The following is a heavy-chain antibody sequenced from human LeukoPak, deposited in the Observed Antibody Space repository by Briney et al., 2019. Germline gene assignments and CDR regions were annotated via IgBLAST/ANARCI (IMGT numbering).Heavy chain of an antibody. D-gene: IGHD3-9*01. J-gene: IGHJ5*02. V-gene: IGHV1-24*01. CDR3: GIGRKFDWLLCHH. Sequence: ASVKVSCKISGYTLTYVSMHWVRQAPGKGLEWMGGFDPEGGETIYAQKFQGRVTTTEDPSADTAHMELRSLSSEDTAVYYCGIGRKFDWLLCHHWGQGTLVTVSS. CDR1: GYTLTYVS. CDR2: FDPEGGET.